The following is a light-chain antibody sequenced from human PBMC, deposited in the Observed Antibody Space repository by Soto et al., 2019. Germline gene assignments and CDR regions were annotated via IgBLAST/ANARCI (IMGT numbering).Light chain of an antibody. CDR2: DAS. V-gene: IGKV1-5*01. CDR3: QQYNNWPPGIT. Sequence: DIQMSQSPSTLSASVGDRVTITCRASQSISSWLAWYQQKPGKAPKLLIYDASSLESGVPSRFSGSGSGTEFTLTISSLQTDDFAVYYCQQYNNWPPGITFGQGTRLEI. J-gene: IGKJ5*01. CDR1: QSISSW.